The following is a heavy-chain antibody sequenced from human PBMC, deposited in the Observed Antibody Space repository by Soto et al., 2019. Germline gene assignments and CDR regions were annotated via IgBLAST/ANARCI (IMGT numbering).Heavy chain of an antibody. CDR2: ISSSGSTI. CDR3: ATDAKSQDVPFIDY. Sequence: GRSLRLSCAASGFTLGASYMSWIRQAPGKGLEWVSYISSSGSTIYYADSVKGRFTISRDNAKNSLYLHMNSLRAEDTAVYYCATDAKSQDVPFIDYRCPGPLVNVFS. V-gene: IGHV3-11*01. CDR1: GFTLGASY. J-gene: IGHJ4*02.